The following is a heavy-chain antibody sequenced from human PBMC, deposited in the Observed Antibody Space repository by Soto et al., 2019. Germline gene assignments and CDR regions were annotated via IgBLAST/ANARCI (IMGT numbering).Heavy chain of an antibody. CDR3: ARDQGGGYFDL. D-gene: IGHD3-16*01. CDR1: GYTFTGYY. J-gene: IGHJ2*01. CDR2: INPNSGDT. Sequence: QVQLVQSGAEVKKPGASVKVSCKASGYTFTGYYMHWVRQAPGQGLEWMGWINPNSGDTNYAQKFQGRVTMTRDTSISTAYMELSRLRSDDTAVYYCARDQGGGYFDLWGRGTLVTVSS. V-gene: IGHV1-2*02.